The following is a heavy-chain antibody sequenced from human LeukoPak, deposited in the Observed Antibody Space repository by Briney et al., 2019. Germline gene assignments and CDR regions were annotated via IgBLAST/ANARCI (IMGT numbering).Heavy chain of an antibody. V-gene: IGHV1-2*02. D-gene: IGHD4-23*01. CDR1: GYTFTGYY. J-gene: IGHJ2*01. Sequence: ASVKVSCKASGYTFTGYYMHWVRQAPGQGLEWMGWINPNSGGTNYAQKFQGRATMTRDTSISTAYMELSRLRSDDTAVYYCARDYGGNSQRYFDLWGRGTLVTVSS. CDR3: ARDYGGNSQRYFDL. CDR2: INPNSGGT.